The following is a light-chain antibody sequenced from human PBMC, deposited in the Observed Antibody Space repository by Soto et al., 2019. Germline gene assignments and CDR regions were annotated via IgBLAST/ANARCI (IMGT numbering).Light chain of an antibody. CDR2: GAS. J-gene: IGKJ1*01. Sequence: EIVLTQSPGTLSLSPGERATLSCRASQSVSSSYLAWYQQKPGQAPRLLIYGASSRATGLPDRFSGSGSGTDFTLTISRLEPEDFAVYYCQQYGSSPPWTFGHGTKVEIK. CDR1: QSVSSSY. V-gene: IGKV3-20*01. CDR3: QQYGSSPPWT.